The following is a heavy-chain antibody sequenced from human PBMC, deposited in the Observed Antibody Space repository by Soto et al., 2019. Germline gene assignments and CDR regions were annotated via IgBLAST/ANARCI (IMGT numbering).Heavy chain of an antibody. J-gene: IGHJ4*02. CDR2: IYYSGST. CDR1: GGSVSSGSYY. V-gene: IGHV4-61*01. D-gene: IGHD3-22*01. CDR3: ARSYNYYDSSGYYYFDY. Sequence: PSETLSLTCTFSGGSVSSGSYYLSWIRQPPGKGLEWIGYIYYSGSTNYNPSLKSRVTISVDTSKNQFSLKLSSVTAADTAVYYCARSYNYYDSSGYYYFDYWGQGTLVTVSS.